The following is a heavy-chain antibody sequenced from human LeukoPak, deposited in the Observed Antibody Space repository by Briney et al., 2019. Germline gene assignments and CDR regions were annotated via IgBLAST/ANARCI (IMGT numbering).Heavy chain of an antibody. CDR3: ARVPTYYYDSSGYYLDY. Sequence: SETLSLTCTVSGGSISSGDYYWRWIRQPPGTGLEWIGYIYYSGSTYYNPSLKSRVTISVDTSKNQFSLKLSSVTAADTAVYYCARVPTYYYDSSGYYLDYWGQGTLVTVSS. CDR2: IYYSGST. D-gene: IGHD3-22*01. CDR1: GGSISSGDYY. V-gene: IGHV4-30-4*08. J-gene: IGHJ4*02.